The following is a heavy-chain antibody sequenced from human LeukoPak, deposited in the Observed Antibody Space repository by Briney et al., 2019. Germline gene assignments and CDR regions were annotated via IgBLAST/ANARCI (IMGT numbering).Heavy chain of an antibody. CDR1: GYTFTSYA. CDR2: ISGSGGST. J-gene: IGHJ3*02. V-gene: IGHV3-23*01. Sequence: ASVKVSCKASGYTFTSYAMSWVRQAPGKGLEWVSAISGSGGSTYYADSVKGRFTISRDNSKNTLYLQMNSLRAEDTAVYYCAKDSEAVAEADAFDIWGQGTMVTVSS. D-gene: IGHD6-19*01. CDR3: AKDSEAVAEADAFDI.